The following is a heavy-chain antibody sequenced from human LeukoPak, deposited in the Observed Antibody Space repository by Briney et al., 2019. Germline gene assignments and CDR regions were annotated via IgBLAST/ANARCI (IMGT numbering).Heavy chain of an antibody. V-gene: IGHV3-30*04. D-gene: IGHD6-13*01. J-gene: IGHJ6*03. CDR2: ISYDGSNK. CDR3: AKEGYSRGYYSYYYMDV. CDR1: GFTFSRYG. Sequence: GGSLRLSCAASGFTFSRYGMHWVCQAPGKGLEWVTAISYDGSNKYYADSVKGRFTISRDNSKNTLYVQMNSLRAEDTAVYYCAKEGYSRGYYSYYYMDVWGKGTTVTVSS.